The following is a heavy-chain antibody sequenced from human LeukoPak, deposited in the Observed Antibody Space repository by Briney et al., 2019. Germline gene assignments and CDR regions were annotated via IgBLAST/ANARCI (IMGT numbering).Heavy chain of an antibody. CDR3: AKENSFYDFDYFDY. D-gene: IGHD2/OR15-2a*01. J-gene: IGHJ4*02. Sequence: GGSLRLSCAASGFTFSSYAMSWVRQAPGKGLEWVSGISGSGGSKDYADSVKGRLTISRDNSKNTLYLQMNSLRAEDTAVYYCAKENSFYDFDYFDYWGQGTLVTVSS. CDR2: ISGSGGSK. CDR1: GFTFSSYA. V-gene: IGHV3-23*01.